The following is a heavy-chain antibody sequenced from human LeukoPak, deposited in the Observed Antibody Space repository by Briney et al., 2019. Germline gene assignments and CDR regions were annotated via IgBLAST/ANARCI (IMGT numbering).Heavy chain of an antibody. Sequence: GGSLRLSCAASGFTFSNAWMSWVRQAPGKGLEWVGRIKSKTDGGTTDYAAPVKGRFTISRDDSKNTLYLQMNSLKTEDTAVYYCTTVPYYDYVWGSSSWGQGTLVTVSS. J-gene: IGHJ4*02. CDR2: IKSKTDGGTT. V-gene: IGHV3-15*01. CDR3: TTVPYYDYVWGSSS. CDR1: GFTFSNAW. D-gene: IGHD3-16*01.